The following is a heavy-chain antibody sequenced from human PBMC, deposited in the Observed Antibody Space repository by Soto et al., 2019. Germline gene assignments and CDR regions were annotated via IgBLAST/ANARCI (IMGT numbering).Heavy chain of an antibody. D-gene: IGHD1-26*01. CDR3: ARDLSLHLISEDPPGANATSYYYGMDV. Sequence: SETLSLTCTVSGGSISSYYWSWIRQPPGKGLEWIGYIYYSGSTNYNPSLKSRVTISVDTSKNQFSLKLSSVTAADTAVYYCARDLSLHLISEDPPGANATSYYYGMDVWGQGTTVTVSS. CDR1: GGSISSYY. V-gene: IGHV4-59*01. CDR2: IYYSGST. J-gene: IGHJ6*02.